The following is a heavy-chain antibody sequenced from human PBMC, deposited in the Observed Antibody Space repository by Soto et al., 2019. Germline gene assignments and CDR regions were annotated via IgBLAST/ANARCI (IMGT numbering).Heavy chain of an antibody. CDR1: GYSISSGYY. D-gene: IGHD3-22*01. Sequence: ASETLSLTCAVSGYSISSGYYWGWLRQPPGKGLEWIGSFYHGGSTYYNPSLNSRVTLSIDMTNNHVSLILNSVTAADTAVYYCARVGPWVPYYYDSSPYTFENWFDPWGQGTLVTVSS. J-gene: IGHJ5*02. CDR3: ARVGPWVPYYYDSSPYTFENWFDP. V-gene: IGHV4-38-2*01. CDR2: FYHGGST.